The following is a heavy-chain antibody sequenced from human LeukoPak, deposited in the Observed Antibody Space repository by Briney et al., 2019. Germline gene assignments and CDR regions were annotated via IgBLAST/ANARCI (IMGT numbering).Heavy chain of an antibody. Sequence: SETLSLTCAVYGGSFSGYYWSWIRQPPGKGLEWIGEINHSGSTSYNPSLNSRVTISIDTTKKQFSLKLKSVTAADTAVYYCARQGQLVRYYYYCMDVWGKGTTVTVSS. D-gene: IGHD6-13*01. V-gene: IGHV4-34*01. CDR3: ARQGQLVRYYYYCMDV. CDR2: INHSGST. CDR1: GGSFSGYY. J-gene: IGHJ6*03.